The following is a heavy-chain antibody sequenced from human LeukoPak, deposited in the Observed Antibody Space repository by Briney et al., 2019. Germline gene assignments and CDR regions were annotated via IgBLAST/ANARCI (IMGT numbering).Heavy chain of an antibody. CDR1: GYTFTGYY. J-gene: IGHJ3*02. Sequence: GASVKVSCKASGYTFTGYYMHWVRQAPGQGLEWMGYIYPNSGATKYAQKFKGRVTMTRDTSINTAYMELSRLRSDDTAVYYCVKNCGGDCPVPDAFDIWGQGTMVTVSS. D-gene: IGHD2-21*01. CDR3: VKNCGGDCPVPDAFDI. CDR2: IYPNSGAT. V-gene: IGHV1-2*02.